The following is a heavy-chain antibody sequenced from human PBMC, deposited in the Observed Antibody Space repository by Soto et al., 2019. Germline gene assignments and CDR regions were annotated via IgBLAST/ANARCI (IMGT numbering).Heavy chain of an antibody. Sequence: QVQLVQSGAEVKKPGSSVKVSCKASGGTFSSYTISWVRQAPGQGLEWMGGIIPIFNAAKYAPKFQGRLTITADESTSTAYMELSSLRSEDPAVYYCTRDGGGNSLAYWGQGTLVIVSS. D-gene: IGHD2-21*02. V-gene: IGHV1-69*01. CDR2: IIPIFNAA. CDR1: GGTFSSYT. J-gene: IGHJ4*02. CDR3: TRDGGGNSLAY.